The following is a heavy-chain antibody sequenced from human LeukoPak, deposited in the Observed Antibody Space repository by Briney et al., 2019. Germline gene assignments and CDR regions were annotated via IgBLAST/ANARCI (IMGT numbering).Heavy chain of an antibody. V-gene: IGHV4-59*01. J-gene: IGHJ6*03. Sequence: SETLSLTCTVSGGSISSYYWSWIRQPPGKGLEWIGYIYYSGSTNYNPSLKSRVTISVDTSKNQFSLKLSSVTAADTAVYYCARAVGELSPAYYYYYYMDVWGKGTTVTISS. D-gene: IGHD3-16*02. CDR2: IYYSGST. CDR1: GGSISSYY. CDR3: ARAVGELSPAYYYYYYMDV.